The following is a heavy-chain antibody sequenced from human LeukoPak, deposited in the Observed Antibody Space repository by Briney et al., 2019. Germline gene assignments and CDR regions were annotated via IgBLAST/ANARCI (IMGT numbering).Heavy chain of an antibody. CDR1: GFTFSSFA. J-gene: IGHJ4*02. CDR3: AKDRSHVDTAMVDY. CDR2: ISDSGGTT. V-gene: IGHV3-23*01. Sequence: GGSLRLSCAASGFTFSSFAMSWVRQAPGKGLEWVSAISDSGGTTYYADSVKGRFTISRDNSKNALYLQMSSLRAEDTAVYYCAKDRSHVDTAMVDYWGQGTLVTVSS. D-gene: IGHD5-18*01.